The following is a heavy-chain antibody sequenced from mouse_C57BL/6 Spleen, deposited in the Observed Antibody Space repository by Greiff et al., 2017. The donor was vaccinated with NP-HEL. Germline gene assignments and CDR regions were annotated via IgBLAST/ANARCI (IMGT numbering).Heavy chain of an antibody. CDR3: ARITTVAYFDY. J-gene: IGHJ2*01. CDR2: IDPANGNT. D-gene: IGHD1-1*01. Sequence: VQLQQSVAELVRPGASVKLSCTASGFNIKNTYMPWVKQRPEQGLEWIGRIDPANGNTKYAPKFQGKATITADTSSNTAYLQLSSLTSEDTAIYYCARITTVAYFDYWGQGTTLTVSS. V-gene: IGHV14-3*01. CDR1: GFNIKNTY.